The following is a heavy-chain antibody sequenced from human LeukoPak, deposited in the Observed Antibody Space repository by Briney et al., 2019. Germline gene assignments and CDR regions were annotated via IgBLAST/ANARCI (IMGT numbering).Heavy chain of an antibody. Sequence: SETLSLTCAVSGESFNDYYWNWMRQPPRKGLEWIGEIIHSGGANYNPSLKSRVTLSVDSSKKQFSLKMTSVTAADTAVYYCARGQVKIPRLDPRRSSYFYGLDVWGLGTTVTVSS. V-gene: IGHV4-34*01. CDR1: GESFNDYY. CDR3: ARGQVKIPRLDPRRSSYFYGLDV. J-gene: IGHJ6*02. D-gene: IGHD6-6*01. CDR2: IIHSGGA.